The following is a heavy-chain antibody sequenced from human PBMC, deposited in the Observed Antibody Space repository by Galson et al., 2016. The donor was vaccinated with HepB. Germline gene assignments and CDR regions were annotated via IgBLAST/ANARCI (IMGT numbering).Heavy chain of an antibody. V-gene: IGHV3-30*18. CDR2: DSMDGRRK. J-gene: IGHJ4*02. CDR3: AKRHEYCPPVGCSVDY. CDR1: GFTFSNRD. D-gene: IGHD2/OR15-2a*01. Sequence: SLRLSCAASGFTFSNRDMHWVRQAPGKGLEWVAADSMDGRRKFYADSVKGRFTISRDNSNNMLFLQMNSLRADDTAVYYCAKRHEYCPPVGCSVDYWGQGTLVSVSS.